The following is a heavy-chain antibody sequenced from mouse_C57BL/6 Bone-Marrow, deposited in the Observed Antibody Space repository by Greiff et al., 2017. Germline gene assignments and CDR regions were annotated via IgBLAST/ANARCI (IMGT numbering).Heavy chain of an antibody. CDR2: IDPSDSET. CDR3: ARHYYGSSYGDWYFDV. J-gene: IGHJ1*03. D-gene: IGHD1-1*01. Sequence: QVQLQQPGAELVRPGSSVKLSCKASGYTFTSYWMHWVKQRPIQGLEWIGNIDPSDSETPYNQKFKDKATLTVDKSSSTAYMQLSSLTSEDSAVYYCARHYYGSSYGDWYFDVWGTGTTVTVSS. CDR1: GYTFTSYW. V-gene: IGHV1-52*01.